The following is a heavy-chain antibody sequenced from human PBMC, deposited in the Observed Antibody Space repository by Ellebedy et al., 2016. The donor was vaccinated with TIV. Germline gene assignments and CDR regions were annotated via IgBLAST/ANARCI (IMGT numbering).Heavy chain of an antibody. CDR1: GFTFSSYG. D-gene: IGHD1/OR15-1a*01. V-gene: IGHV3-30*02. Sequence: GGSLRLSCAASGFTFSSYGMHWVRQAPGKGLEWVAFIRFDGNSANYADSAKGRFTISRDNSQNTLYLQMNSLRAEDTAVYYCAKDRNNYGGAPYNGLDIWGQGTTVTVSS. CDR2: IRFDGNSA. J-gene: IGHJ6*02. CDR3: AKDRNNYGGAPYNGLDI.